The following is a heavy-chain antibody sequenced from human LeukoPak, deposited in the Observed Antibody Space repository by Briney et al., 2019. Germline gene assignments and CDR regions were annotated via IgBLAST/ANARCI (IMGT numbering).Heavy chain of an antibody. CDR3: ASSQRLRYFDWLLNWFDP. CDR1: GFTFSSYA. V-gene: IGHV3-30-3*01. Sequence: PGGSLRLSCAASGFTFSSYAMHWVRQAPGKGLEWVAVISYDGSNKYYADSVKGRFTISRDNAKNSLYLQMNSLRAEDTAVYYCASSQRLRYFDWLLNWFDPWGQGTLVTVSS. J-gene: IGHJ5*02. D-gene: IGHD3-9*01. CDR2: ISYDGSNK.